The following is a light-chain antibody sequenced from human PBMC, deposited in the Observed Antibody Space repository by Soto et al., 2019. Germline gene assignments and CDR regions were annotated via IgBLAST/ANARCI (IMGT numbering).Light chain of an antibody. J-gene: IGKJ1*01. CDR2: KAS. CDR1: QSISSK. CDR3: QQYNSYSEA. Sequence: DIQMTQSPSTLSASVGDRVTITCRASQSISSKLAWYQQKVGKAPTLPIYKASSLESGVPSRFSGSGSGTEFTLTISSLQPDDFATYYCQQYNSYSEAFGQGTKVDIK. V-gene: IGKV1-5*03.